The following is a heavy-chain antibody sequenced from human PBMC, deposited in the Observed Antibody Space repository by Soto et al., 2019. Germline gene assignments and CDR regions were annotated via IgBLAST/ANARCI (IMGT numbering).Heavy chain of an antibody. CDR2: INPNSGGT. CDR3: ASGGDIVVVPAAIRWGYYGMDV. CDR1: GYTFTGYY. J-gene: IGHJ6*02. Sequence: ASVKVSCKASGYTFTGYYMHWVRQAPGQGLEWMGWINPNSGGTNYAQKFQGRVTMTRDTSISTAYMELSRLRSDDPAVYYWASGGDIVVVPAAIRWGYYGMDVWGQGTTVTVSS. D-gene: IGHD2-2*01. V-gene: IGHV1-2*02.